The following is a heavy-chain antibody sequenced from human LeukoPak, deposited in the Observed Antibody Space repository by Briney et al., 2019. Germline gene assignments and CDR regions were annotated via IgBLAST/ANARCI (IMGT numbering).Heavy chain of an antibody. Sequence: PGGSLRLSCAASGFTFSSYAMSWFRQAPGKGLEWVSGISGSGDNTYYADSVKGRFTISRDNSKNTLYVQVNSLGTEDTAAYYCAKGSYYDSSGSFYFDYWGQGTLVTVPS. V-gene: IGHV3-23*01. CDR2: ISGSGDNT. D-gene: IGHD3-22*01. CDR1: GFTFSSYA. CDR3: AKGSYYDSSGSFYFDY. J-gene: IGHJ4*02.